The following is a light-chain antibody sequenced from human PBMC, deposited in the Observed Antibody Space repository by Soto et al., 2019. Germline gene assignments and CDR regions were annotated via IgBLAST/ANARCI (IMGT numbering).Light chain of an antibody. CDR3: SSYAGSINFVV. CDR2: EVS. J-gene: IGLJ2*01. Sequence: QSALTQPPSASGSPGQSVTISCTGTSSDVGGYNYVSWYQHHPGKAPRLMIYEVSKRPSGVPDRFSGSKSGNTASLTVSGLQAEDEADYYCSSYAGSINFVVFGGGTKLTVL. V-gene: IGLV2-8*01. CDR1: SSDVGGYNY.